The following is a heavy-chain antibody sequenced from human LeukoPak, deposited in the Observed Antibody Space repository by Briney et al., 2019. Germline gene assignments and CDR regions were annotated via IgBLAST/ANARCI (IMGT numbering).Heavy chain of an antibody. CDR1: GFTFSGSA. V-gene: IGHV3-73*01. D-gene: IGHD4-17*01. CDR3: TRRGHDYGDENPPFDY. J-gene: IGHJ4*02. CDR2: IRSKANSYAT. Sequence: GRSLRLSCAASGFTFSGSAMHWVRQASGKGLEWVGRIRSKANSYATAYAASVKGRFTISRDDSKNTAYLQMNSLKTGDTAVYYCTRRGHDYGDENPPFDYWGQGTLVTVSS.